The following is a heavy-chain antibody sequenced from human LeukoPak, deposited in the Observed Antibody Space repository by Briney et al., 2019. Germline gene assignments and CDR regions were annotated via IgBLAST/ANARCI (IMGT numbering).Heavy chain of an antibody. CDR2: IYYSGTT. J-gene: IGHJ4*02. D-gene: IGHD2-21*01. CDR1: GGSINRGFYY. CDR3: ARHRPSSTMSGIAL. Sequence: PSETLSLTCTVSGGSINRGFYYWGGLRQPPGKGLAWIGCIYYSGTTYYKPSLKSRVTISVDTSRNQFSLQLTSVPVADTAVYFCARHRPSSTMSGIALWGQGTLVTVSS. V-gene: IGHV4-39*01.